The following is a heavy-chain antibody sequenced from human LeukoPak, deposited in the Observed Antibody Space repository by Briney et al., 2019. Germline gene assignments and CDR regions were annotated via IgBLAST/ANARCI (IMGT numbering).Heavy chain of an antibody. D-gene: IGHD1-26*01. Sequence: SETLSLTCTVSGGSISSYYWSWIRQPPGKGLEWIGYIYYSGSTNYNPSLKSRVTISVDTSKNQFSLKLSSVTAADTAVYYCARECGTGWFDPWGQGTLVTVSS. J-gene: IGHJ5*02. V-gene: IGHV4-59*12. CDR2: IYYSGST. CDR1: GGSISSYY. CDR3: ARECGTGWFDP.